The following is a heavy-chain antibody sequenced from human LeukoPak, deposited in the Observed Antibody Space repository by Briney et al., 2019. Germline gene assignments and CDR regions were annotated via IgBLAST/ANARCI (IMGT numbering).Heavy chain of an antibody. D-gene: IGHD4-11*01. J-gene: IGHJ4*02. CDR2: IYPGDSDT. CDR1: GYSFATYW. CDR3: ARHAPSYGNYVFDY. V-gene: IGHV5-51*01. Sequence: GESLKISCRGSGYSFATYWIGWVRQMPGKGPEWMGIIYPGDSDTRYNPSFQGQVTISADKSISTAYLQWSSLKASDTAMYYCARHAPSYGNYVFDYWGQGTLVTVSS.